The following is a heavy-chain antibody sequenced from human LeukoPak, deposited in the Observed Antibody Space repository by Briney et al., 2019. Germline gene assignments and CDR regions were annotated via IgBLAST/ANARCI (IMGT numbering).Heavy chain of an antibody. D-gene: IGHD6-6*01. Sequence: SVKVSCKASGYTFTSYAISWVRQAPGQGLEWMGGIIPIFGTANYAQRFQGRVTITTDESTSTAYMELSSLRSEDTAVYYCARRYSSSPAAFDIWGQGTMVTVSS. CDR3: ARRYSSSPAAFDI. V-gene: IGHV1-69*05. CDR1: GYTFTSYA. J-gene: IGHJ3*02. CDR2: IIPIFGTA.